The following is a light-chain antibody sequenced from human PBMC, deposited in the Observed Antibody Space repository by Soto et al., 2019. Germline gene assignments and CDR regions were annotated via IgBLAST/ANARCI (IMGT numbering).Light chain of an antibody. V-gene: IGKV3-15*01. CDR1: QSVSSN. CDR3: QQYNNWPPGT. J-gene: IGKJ1*01. CDR2: GAS. Sequence: EIVMTQSPATLSVSPGERATLSCRASQSVSSNLAWYQQXXXXXPRLLIYGASTRATGIPARFSXXXXXXXXXXTISSLQSEDFAVYYCQQYNNWPPGTFGQGTKVEIK.